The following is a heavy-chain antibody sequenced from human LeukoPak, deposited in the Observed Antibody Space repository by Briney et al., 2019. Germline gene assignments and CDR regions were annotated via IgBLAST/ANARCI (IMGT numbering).Heavy chain of an antibody. CDR2: IYPGDSDT. D-gene: IGHD3-22*01. V-gene: IGHV5-51*01. Sequence: GESLKISCKGSGYSFTSYWIGWVRQMPGKGLEWMGIIYPGDSDTRYSPSFQGQVTISADKSISTAYLQWSSLKASDTAMYYCARPPYYYDSSGYQASDYWGQGTLVTVSS. J-gene: IGHJ4*02. CDR1: GYSFTSYW. CDR3: ARPPYYYDSSGYQASDY.